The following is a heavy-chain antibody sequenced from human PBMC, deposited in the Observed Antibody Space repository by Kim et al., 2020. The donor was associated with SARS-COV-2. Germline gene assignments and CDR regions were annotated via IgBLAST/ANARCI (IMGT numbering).Heavy chain of an antibody. V-gene: IGHV4-31*02. D-gene: IGHD3-9*01. CDR3: ARGRFDYKILTGYSPPYYFDN. CDR1: GASIISDGSQ. CDR2: IFYSGVT. J-gene: IGHJ4*02. Sequence: SETLSLTCTVSGASIISDGSQWTWIRQSPGKGLEWIGFIFYSGVTKYNPSLQSRLVISIDTSKNQYFLALTSVTAADTALYYCARGRFDYKILTGYSPPYYFDNWGQGTLVTVSS.